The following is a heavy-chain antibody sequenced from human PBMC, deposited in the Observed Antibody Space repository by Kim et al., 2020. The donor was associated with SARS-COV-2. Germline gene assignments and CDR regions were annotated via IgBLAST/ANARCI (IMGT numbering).Heavy chain of an antibody. Sequence: ASVKVSCKASGYTFTSYYMHWVRQAPGQGLEWMGIINPSGGSTSYAQKFQGRVTMTRDTSTSTVYMELSSLRSEDTAVYYCASTAWIQLWSAYGMDVWGQGTTVTVSS. V-gene: IGHV1-46*01. CDR1: GYTFTSYY. CDR3: ASTAWIQLWSAYGMDV. J-gene: IGHJ6*02. D-gene: IGHD5-18*01. CDR2: INPSGGST.